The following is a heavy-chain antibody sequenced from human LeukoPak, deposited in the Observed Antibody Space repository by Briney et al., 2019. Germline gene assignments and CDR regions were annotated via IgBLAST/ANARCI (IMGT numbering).Heavy chain of an antibody. V-gene: IGHV3-23*01. Sequence: GGSLRLSCAASGFTFSSYAMSWVRQAPGKGLEWVSAISGSGGSTYYADSVKGRFTISRDNSKNTLYLQMNSLRAEDTAVYYCAKPVYDFWSGYRDNWFDPWGRGTLVTVSS. CDR2: ISGSGGST. CDR1: GFTFSSYA. D-gene: IGHD3-3*01. J-gene: IGHJ5*02. CDR3: AKPVYDFWSGYRDNWFDP.